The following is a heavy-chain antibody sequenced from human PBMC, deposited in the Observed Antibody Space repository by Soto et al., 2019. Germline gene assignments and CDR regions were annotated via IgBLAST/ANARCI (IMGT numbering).Heavy chain of an antibody. CDR3: ARHYSSSHYYYYYYGMDV. CDR2: IYPADSDT. J-gene: IGHJ6*02. CDR1: GYSFPSQW. D-gene: IGHD6-6*01. V-gene: IGHV5-51*01. Sequence: PGESLKISCKGSGYSFPSQWIGWVRQMPGKGLEWMGNIYPADSDTRYSPSFQGQVTISADKSISTAYLQWSSLKASDTAMYYCARHYSSSHYYYYYYGMDVWGQGTTVTVSS.